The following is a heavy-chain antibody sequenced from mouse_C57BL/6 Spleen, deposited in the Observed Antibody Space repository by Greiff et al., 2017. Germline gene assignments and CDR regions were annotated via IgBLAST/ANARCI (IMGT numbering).Heavy chain of an antibody. CDR3: ARDGSSYGENAMDY. J-gene: IGHJ4*01. V-gene: IGHV1-55*01. CDR2: IYPGSGST. D-gene: IGHD1-1*01. CDR1: GYTFTSYW. Sequence: QVQLQQPGAELVKPGASVKMSCKASGYTFTSYWITWVKQRPGQGLEWIGDIYPGSGSTNYNEKFKSKATLTVDTSSSTAYMQLSSLTSEDSAVYYCARDGSSYGENAMDYWGQGTSVTVSS.